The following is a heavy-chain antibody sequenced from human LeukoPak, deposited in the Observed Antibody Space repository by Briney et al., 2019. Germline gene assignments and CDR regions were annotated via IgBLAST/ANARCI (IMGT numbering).Heavy chain of an antibody. CDR2: INPNSGGT. CDR1: GYTFPGYY. CDR3: AREHSSSSGKVFDY. D-gene: IGHD6-6*01. V-gene: IGHV1-2*02. Sequence: ASVKVSCKASGYTFPGYYMHWVRQAPGQGLEWMGWINPNSGGTNYAQKFQGRVTMTRDTSISTAYMELSGLRSDDTAVYYCAREHSSSSGKVFDYWGQGTLVTVSS. J-gene: IGHJ4*02.